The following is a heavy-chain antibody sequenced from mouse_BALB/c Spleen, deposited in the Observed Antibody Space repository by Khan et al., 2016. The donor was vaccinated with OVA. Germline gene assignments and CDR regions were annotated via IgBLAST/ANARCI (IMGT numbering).Heavy chain of an antibody. J-gene: IGHJ3*01. CDR1: GYTFTSYT. V-gene: IGHV1-4*01. CDR2: INPVSDYT. CDR3: AKEGAYYRSDGWFAY. Sequence: VQLQQSGAELTRPGASVKMSCKASGYTFTSYTMHWVKQRPGQGLEWIGYINPVSDYTNYNQNFKDKATLTADKYSSTAYMQLRSLTSEDSAVYYCAKEGAYYRSDGWFAYWGQGTLVTVST. D-gene: IGHD2-14*01.